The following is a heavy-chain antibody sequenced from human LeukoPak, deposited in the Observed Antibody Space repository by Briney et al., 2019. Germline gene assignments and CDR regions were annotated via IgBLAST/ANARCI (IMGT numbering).Heavy chain of an antibody. CDR3: ARGPHSSSWYSEDY. CDR1: GYSFVGYG. V-gene: IGHV1-2*02. D-gene: IGHD6-13*01. Sequence: GASVKVSCKASGYSFVGYGITWVRQAPGQGLEWMGWINPNSGGTSYAQKFQGRVTMTRDTSISTAYMELSRLRSDDTAVYYCARGPHSSSWYSEDYWGQGTLVTVSS. J-gene: IGHJ4*02. CDR2: INPNSGGT.